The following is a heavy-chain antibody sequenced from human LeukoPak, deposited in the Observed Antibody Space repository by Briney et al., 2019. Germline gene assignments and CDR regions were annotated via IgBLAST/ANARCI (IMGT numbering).Heavy chain of an antibody. CDR3: AKDLDIVATITGN. J-gene: IGHJ4*02. Sequence: GGSLRLSFAASGFTFSSYAMSWVRQAPGKGPEWVSGVSGSGGSTYYADSVKGRFTISRDNSKNTLYLQMNSLRAKDTAVYYCAKDLDIVATITGNWGQGTLVTVSS. V-gene: IGHV3-23*01. CDR2: VSGSGGST. D-gene: IGHD5-12*01. CDR1: GFTFSSYA.